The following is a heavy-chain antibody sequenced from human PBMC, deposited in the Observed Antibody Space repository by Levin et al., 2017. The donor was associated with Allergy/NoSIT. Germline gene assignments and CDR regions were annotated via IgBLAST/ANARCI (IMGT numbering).Heavy chain of an antibody. V-gene: IGHV3-7*01. J-gene: IGHJ3*02. CDR1: GFTLSRFW. D-gene: IGHD3-22*01. Sequence: GGSLRLSCAASGFTLSRFWTTWVRQAPGKGLEWVTNINEDGSEKQYVASVKGRFTISRDYANNSVYLQMSSLRDDDTAIYYCARDPYDIRGYGGYGTFDIWGQGTMVTVSS. CDR2: INEDGSEK. CDR3: ARDPYDIRGYGGYGTFDI.